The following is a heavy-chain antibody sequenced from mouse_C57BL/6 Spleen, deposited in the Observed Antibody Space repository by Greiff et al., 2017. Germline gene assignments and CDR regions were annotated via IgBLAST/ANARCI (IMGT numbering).Heavy chain of an antibody. V-gene: IGHV1-64*01. D-gene: IGHD2-4*01. Sequence: VQLQQPGAELVKPGASVKLSCKASGYTFTSYWMHWVKQRPGQGLEWIGMIHPNSGSTNYNEKFKSKATLTVDKSSSTAYMQLSSLTSEDSAVYYCARPLFDYDEDYAMDYWGQGTSVTVSS. CDR3: ARPLFDYDEDYAMDY. J-gene: IGHJ4*01. CDR1: GYTFTSYW. CDR2: IHPNSGST.